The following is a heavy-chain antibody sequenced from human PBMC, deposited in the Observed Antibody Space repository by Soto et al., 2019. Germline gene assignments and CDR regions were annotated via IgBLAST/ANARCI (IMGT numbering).Heavy chain of an antibody. CDR1: GYTFTSYG. Sequence: ASVKVSCKASGYTFTSYGISCVRQAPGQGLEWMGWISAYNGNTNYAQKLQGRVTMTTDTSTSTAYMELRSLRSDDTAVYYCARQRYCSGGSCYGWFDPWGQGTLVTVSS. CDR2: ISAYNGNT. J-gene: IGHJ5*02. V-gene: IGHV1-18*01. CDR3: ARQRYCSGGSCYGWFDP. D-gene: IGHD2-15*01.